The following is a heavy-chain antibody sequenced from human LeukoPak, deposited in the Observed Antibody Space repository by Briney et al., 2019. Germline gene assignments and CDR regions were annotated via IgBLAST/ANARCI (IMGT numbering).Heavy chain of an antibody. CDR3: ARDQGYCTTTSCYSIGGYFDY. V-gene: IGHV3-23*01. D-gene: IGHD2-2*01. Sequence: GGSLRLSCAASGFTFSSYAMSWVRQAPGKGLEWVSAISGSGGSTYYADSVKGRFTISRDSSRHTVYLQMNSLRDEDTAVYYCARDQGYCTTTSCYSIGGYFDYWGQGTLVTVSS. CDR1: GFTFSSYA. CDR2: ISGSGGST. J-gene: IGHJ4*02.